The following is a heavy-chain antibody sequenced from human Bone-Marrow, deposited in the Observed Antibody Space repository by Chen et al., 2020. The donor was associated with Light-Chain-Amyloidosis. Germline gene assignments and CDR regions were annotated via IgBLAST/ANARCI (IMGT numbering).Heavy chain of an antibody. CDR1: GFTFGRHS. Sequence: EVQLVESGGGLVKPGGSLRLSCAASGFTFGRHSMHWVRQAPGKRLEWVSSISTSSSYIHYADSMKGRFTISRDNAKNALFLQMNSLRAEDTAVYYCVREVYDYNYGASYYYYSMDVWGQGTTVTVSS. CDR3: VREVYDYNYGASYYYYSMDV. J-gene: IGHJ6*02. V-gene: IGHV3-21*02. D-gene: IGHD5-18*01. CDR2: ISTSSSYI.